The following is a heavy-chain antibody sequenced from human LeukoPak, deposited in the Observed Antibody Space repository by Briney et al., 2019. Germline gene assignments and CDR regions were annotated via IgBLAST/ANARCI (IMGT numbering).Heavy chain of an antibody. CDR2: ISAYNGNT. V-gene: IGHV1-18*01. J-gene: IGHJ4*01. D-gene: IGHD3-22*01. Sequence: ASVKVSCKASGYTFTSYGISWVRQAPGQGLEWMGWISAYNGNTNYAQKLQGRVTMTTDTSTSTAYMELRSLRSDDTAVYYCARTAVYYDSSGYYYYFDYWGQEPWSPSPQ. CDR1: GYTFTSYG. CDR3: ARTAVYYDSSGYYYYFDY.